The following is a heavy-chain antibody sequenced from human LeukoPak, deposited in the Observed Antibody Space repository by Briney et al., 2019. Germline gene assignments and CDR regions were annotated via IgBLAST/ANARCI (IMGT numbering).Heavy chain of an antibody. CDR1: GGSISSYY. D-gene: IGHD3-16*01. J-gene: IGHJ6*03. CDR2: IYYSGYT. V-gene: IGHV4-59*01. Sequence: SETLSLTCTVSGGSISSYYWSWIRQPPGKGLKWIGNIYYSGYTTYSPSLRSRVTISVDTSKNQFSLKLSSVTAADTAVYYCARETSQKGAHYMDVWGKGTTVTVSS. CDR3: ARETSQKGAHYMDV.